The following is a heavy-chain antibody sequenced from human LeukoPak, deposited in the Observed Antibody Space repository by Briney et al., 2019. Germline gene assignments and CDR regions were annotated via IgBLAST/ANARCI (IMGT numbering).Heavy chain of an antibody. J-gene: IGHJ6*03. CDR1: GYTFTRYY. Sequence: ASETVSCKASGYTFTRYYMHLLRQAPVQGHEWMGIINLSGGSTSYAQKFQGRVTMTRDTSTSTVYMELTSLRSEVTAVYYCAREEIVAAAYFYYYYYMDVWGKGTTVTVSS. V-gene: IGHV1-46*01. CDR3: AREEIVAAAYFYYYYYMDV. D-gene: IGHD5-12*01. CDR2: INLSGGST.